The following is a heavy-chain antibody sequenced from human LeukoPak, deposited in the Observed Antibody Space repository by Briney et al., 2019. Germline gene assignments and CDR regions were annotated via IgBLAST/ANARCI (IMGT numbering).Heavy chain of an antibody. CDR2: ISASGGST. Sequence: GGSLRLSCAASGFTYSSYGMSWVRQAPGKGLEWVSAISASGGSTYYADSVKGRFTISRDNSKNTLYLQMNSLRAEDTAVYYCAKDRKSMIVVVITSRRAFDIWGQGTMVTVSS. D-gene: IGHD3-22*01. V-gene: IGHV3-23*01. CDR1: GFTYSSYG. J-gene: IGHJ3*02. CDR3: AKDRKSMIVVVITSRRAFDI.